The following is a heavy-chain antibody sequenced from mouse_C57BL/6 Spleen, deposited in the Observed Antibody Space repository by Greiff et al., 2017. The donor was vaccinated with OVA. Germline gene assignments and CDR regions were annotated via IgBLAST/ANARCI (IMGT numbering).Heavy chain of an antibody. CDR2: IDPSDSET. Sequence: QVQLKQPGAELVRPGSSVKLSCKASGYTFTSYWMHWVKQRPIQGLEWIGNIDPSDSETHYNQKFKDKATLTVDKSSSTAYMQLSSLTSEDSAVYYSAGWGVYGIAMDYWGQGTSVTVSS. J-gene: IGHJ4*01. CDR3: AGWGVYGIAMDY. D-gene: IGHD2-1*01. CDR1: GYTFTSYW. V-gene: IGHV1-52*01.